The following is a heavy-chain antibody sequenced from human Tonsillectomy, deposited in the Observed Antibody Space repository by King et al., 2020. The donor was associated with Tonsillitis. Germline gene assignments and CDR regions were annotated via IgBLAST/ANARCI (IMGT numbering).Heavy chain of an antibody. V-gene: IGHV3-15*01. CDR1: GFTFSNAW. CDR3: TTGVGRSDNAS. D-gene: IGHD2-15*01. Sequence: VQLVESGGGLVKPGGSLRLSCAASGFTFSNAWMSWVRQAPGKGLEWVGRIKSKTDGGTRDFATPVKGRFIISRDDSKNMLYLQMNSLKTEDTAVYYCTTGVGRSDNASWGQGILVTVSS. J-gene: IGHJ5*02. CDR2: IKSKTDGGTR.